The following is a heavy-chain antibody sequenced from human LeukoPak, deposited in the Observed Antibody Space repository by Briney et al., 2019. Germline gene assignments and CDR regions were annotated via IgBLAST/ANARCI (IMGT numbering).Heavy chain of an antibody. D-gene: IGHD3-3*01. J-gene: IGHJ3*02. CDR3: ARATTAGFLERTSAFDI. V-gene: IGHV3-7*01. CDR2: INKDGSGK. CDR1: GFTFSNYW. Sequence: TGGSLRLSCAASGFTFSNYWMSWVRQAPGKGLEWVANINKDGSGKYYVDSVKGRFTSSRDNAKKSLYLQMNSLTAEDTAVYYCARATTAGFLERTSAFDIWGHGTMVTVSS.